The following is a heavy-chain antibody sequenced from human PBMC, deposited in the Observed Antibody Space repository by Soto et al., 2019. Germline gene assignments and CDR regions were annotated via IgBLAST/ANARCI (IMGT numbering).Heavy chain of an antibody. Sequence: ASVKVSCKASGYTFTSYDINWVRQATGQGLEWMGWMNPNSGNTGYAQKFQGRVTMTRNTSISTAYMELSSLRSEDTAVYYSARALQLKRGGLEWLLFGPLTWFDPWGQGTLVTISS. CDR1: GYTFTSYD. V-gene: IGHV1-8*01. J-gene: IGHJ5*02. CDR3: ARALQLKRGGLEWLLFGPLTWFDP. CDR2: MNPNSGNT. D-gene: IGHD3-3*01.